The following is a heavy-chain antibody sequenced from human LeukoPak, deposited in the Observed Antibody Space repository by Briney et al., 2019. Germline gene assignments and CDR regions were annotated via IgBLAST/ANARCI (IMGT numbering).Heavy chain of an antibody. D-gene: IGHD1-26*01. CDR1: GGSITYYY. V-gene: IGHV4-59*01. CDR2: IYYSGST. J-gene: IGHJ3*02. CDR3: ARGGSHYDVFDI. Sequence: PSETLSLTCTVSGGSITYYYWSWIRQPSGKGLEWIGYIYYSGSTNYNPSLKGRVTISVDTSKNQFSLKLSSLTAADTAVYYCARGGSHYDVFDIWGQGTMVTVSS.